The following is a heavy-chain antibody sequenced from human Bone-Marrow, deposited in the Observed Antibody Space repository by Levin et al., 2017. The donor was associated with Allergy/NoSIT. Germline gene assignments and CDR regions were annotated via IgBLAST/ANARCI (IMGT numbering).Heavy chain of an antibody. D-gene: IGHD3-16*01. Sequence: SQTLSLTCTVSGGSISSSYWTWIRQPPGKGLEWIGYLYSGASTIFNPSLKSRVTISVDRSNNVFSLKLTSVTAEDTAMYYCARGTQQHGGAFEIWGPGTMVTVSS. V-gene: IGHV4-59*01. CDR3: ARGTQQHGGAFEI. CDR2: LYSGAST. J-gene: IGHJ3*02. CDR1: GGSISSSY.